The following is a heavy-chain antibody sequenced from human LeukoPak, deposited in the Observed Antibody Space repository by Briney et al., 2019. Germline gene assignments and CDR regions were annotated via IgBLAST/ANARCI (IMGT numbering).Heavy chain of an antibody. V-gene: IGHV5-51*01. CDR2: IYPRDSDT. Sequence: GESLKISCKGSDYIFPSYWIVWLRQMPGKGLEWMGIIYPRDSDTRYSPSFQGQVTISADKSISTAYLQWNSLKASDTAMYYCARQYYYDSGTYAEIMDVWGQGTTVTVSS. CDR3: ARQYYYDSGTYAEIMDV. J-gene: IGHJ6*02. CDR1: DYIFPSYW. D-gene: IGHD3-10*01.